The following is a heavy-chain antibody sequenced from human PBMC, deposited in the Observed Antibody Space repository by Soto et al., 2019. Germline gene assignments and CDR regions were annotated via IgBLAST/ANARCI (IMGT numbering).Heavy chain of an antibody. CDR2: IYYSGTA. J-gene: IGHJ5*02. CDR1: RCSLSPTY. Sequence: SETLSLTCTVYRCSLSPTYWTWVPQPPGKGLEWIAYIYYSGTATYNPSVNIRVAVSLDMSKNQISLTLSAVAAADTAVYYCASLGAYYQSLDPWGQGTLGTVSS. D-gene: IGHD3-22*01. CDR3: ASLGAYYQSLDP. V-gene: IGHV4-59*08.